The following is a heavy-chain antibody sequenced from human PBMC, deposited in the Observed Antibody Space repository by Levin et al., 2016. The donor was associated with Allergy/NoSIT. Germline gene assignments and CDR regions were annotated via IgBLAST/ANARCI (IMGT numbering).Heavy chain of an antibody. CDR3: ARASYYDVLSPTPYYHMDV. CDR2: IIPISNIP. D-gene: IGHD3-9*01. Sequence: WVRQAPGQGLEWMGGIIPISNIPNYAQKFQGRVTITADESTSTAYMELSSLRSEDTAVYYCARASYYDVLSPTPYYHMDVWGRGTTVTVSS. J-gene: IGHJ6*03. V-gene: IGHV1-69*01.